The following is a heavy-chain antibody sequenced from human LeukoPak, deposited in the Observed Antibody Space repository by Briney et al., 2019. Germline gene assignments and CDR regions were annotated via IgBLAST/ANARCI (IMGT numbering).Heavy chain of an antibody. CDR3: TTVFNRDSSGWEFDY. V-gene: IGHV3-21*03. J-gene: IGHJ4*02. CDR2: ISSSSSYI. D-gene: IGHD6-19*01. Sequence: GGSLRLSCAASGFIFGSYSMNWVRQAPGKGLEWVSSISSSSSYIYYADSVEGRFTISRDNAKNSLYLQMNSLKTEDTAVYYCTTVFNRDSSGWEFDYWGQGTLVTVSS. CDR1: GFIFGSYS.